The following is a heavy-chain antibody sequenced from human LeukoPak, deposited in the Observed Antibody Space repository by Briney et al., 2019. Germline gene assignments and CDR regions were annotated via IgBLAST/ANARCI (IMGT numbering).Heavy chain of an antibody. J-gene: IGHJ4*02. Sequence: SETLSLTCTVSGGSISSSSYYWGWIRQPPGKGLEWIGSIYYSGSTYYNPSLKSRVTISVDTSKNQFSLKLSSVTAADTAVYYCARLDGYCCGSICYFPYWGQGTLVTVSS. CDR2: IYYSGST. CDR1: GGSISSSSYY. CDR3: ARLDGYCCGSICYFPY. D-gene: IGHD2-15*01. V-gene: IGHV4-39*01.